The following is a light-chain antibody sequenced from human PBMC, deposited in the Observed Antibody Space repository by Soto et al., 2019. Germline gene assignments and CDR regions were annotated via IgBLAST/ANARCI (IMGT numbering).Light chain of an antibody. V-gene: IGKV3-20*01. CDR2: AAS. CDR1: QSVSNSY. J-gene: IGKJ1*01. CDR3: QQFPTCT. Sequence: EIVLTQSPGILSLSPGARATLSCRASQSVSNSYLAWYQQKPGQAPRLLMYAASNRATGIPDRFSGSGSGTDFTLTIIRLEPEDFEEYYCQQFPTCTFGQGTKVEIK.